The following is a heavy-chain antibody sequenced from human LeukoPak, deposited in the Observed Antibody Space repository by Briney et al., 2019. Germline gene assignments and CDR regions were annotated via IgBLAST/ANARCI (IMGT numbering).Heavy chain of an antibody. Sequence: GGSLRLSCAASGFTFSSYGMHWVRQAPGKGLEWVAVMWYDGSNKYYADSVKGRFTISRDNSKNTLYLQMNSLRAEDTAVYYCARVDRPGLWFGELVDVWGKGTTVTVSS. V-gene: IGHV3-33*01. CDR2: MWYDGSNK. J-gene: IGHJ6*04. D-gene: IGHD3-10*01. CDR3: ARVDRPGLWFGELVDV. CDR1: GFTFSSYG.